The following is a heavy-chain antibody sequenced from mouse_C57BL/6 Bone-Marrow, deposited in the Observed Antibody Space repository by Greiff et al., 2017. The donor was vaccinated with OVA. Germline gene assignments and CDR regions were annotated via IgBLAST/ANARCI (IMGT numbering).Heavy chain of an antibody. D-gene: IGHD2-3*01. V-gene: IGHV6-3*01. Sequence: EVKVEESGGGLVQPGGSMKLSCVASGFTFSNYWMNWVRQSPEKGLEWVAQIRLKSDNYATHYAESVKGRFTISRDDSKSSVYLQMNNLRAEDTGIYYCTGGAYDGGRNYWGQGTTLTVSS. CDR3: TGGAYDGGRNY. CDR2: IRLKSDNYAT. J-gene: IGHJ2*01. CDR1: GFTFSNYW.